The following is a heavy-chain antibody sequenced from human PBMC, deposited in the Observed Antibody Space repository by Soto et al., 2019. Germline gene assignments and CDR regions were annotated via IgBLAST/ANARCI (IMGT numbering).Heavy chain of an antibody. CDR1: GYTFTGYY. CDR3: ARDPSYDIVVVPAADSYYYGMDV. J-gene: IGHJ6*02. CDR2: INPNSGGT. D-gene: IGHD2-2*01. V-gene: IGHV1-2*02. Sequence: GASVKVSCKASGYTFTGYYMHWVRQAPGQGLEWMGWINPNSGGTNYAQKFQGRATMTRDTSISTAYMELSRLRSDDTAVYYCARDPSYDIVVVPAADSYYYGMDVWGQGTTVTVSS.